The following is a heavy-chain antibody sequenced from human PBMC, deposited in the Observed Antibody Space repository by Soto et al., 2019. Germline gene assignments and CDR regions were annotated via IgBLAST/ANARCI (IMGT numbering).Heavy chain of an antibody. CDR3: ARGPGTVGFWFDP. J-gene: IGHJ5*02. V-gene: IGHV4-34*01. CDR2: INHSGST. Sequence: QVQLQQWGAGLLKPSETLSLTCTVYGGSFSGYYWSWIRQPPGKGLEWIGEINHSGSTNYNPSLKGRVTISVDTSKNQFSLKLSSVTAADTAVYYCARGPGTVGFWFDPWGQGTLVTVSS. D-gene: IGHD4-17*01. CDR1: GGSFSGYY.